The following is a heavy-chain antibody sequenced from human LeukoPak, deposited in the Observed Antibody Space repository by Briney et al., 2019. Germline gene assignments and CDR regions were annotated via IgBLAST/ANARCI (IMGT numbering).Heavy chain of an antibody. Sequence: PGGSLRLSCVASGVTISGYWMHWVRQAPGKGLPWFSRVDSDGTTTRYADSVKGRFTISRDNAKNTVYLQMNSLRAEDTAVYYCARIITAAAADCWGQGTLVAVSS. CDR2: VDSDGTTT. V-gene: IGHV3-74*01. J-gene: IGHJ4*02. D-gene: IGHD6-13*01. CDR1: GVTISGYW. CDR3: ARIITAAAADC.